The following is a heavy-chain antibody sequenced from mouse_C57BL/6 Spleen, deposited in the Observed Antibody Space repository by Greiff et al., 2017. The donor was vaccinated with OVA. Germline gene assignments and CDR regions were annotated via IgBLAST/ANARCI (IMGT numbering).Heavy chain of an antibody. CDR1: GFSLPSYA. V-gene: IGHV2-9-1*01. CDR3: ARWRVTTDAMDC. J-gene: IGHJ4*01. D-gene: IGHD2-2*01. Sequence: VKLMESGPGLVAPSQRLSITCTVSGFSLPSYAISWVRPPPGKGLAWLGVIWTGGGPNYNSALKSRLSISKDNSKSQVFLKRNSLQTDDTARYYCARWRVTTDAMDCWGQGTSVTVSS. CDR2: IWTGGGP.